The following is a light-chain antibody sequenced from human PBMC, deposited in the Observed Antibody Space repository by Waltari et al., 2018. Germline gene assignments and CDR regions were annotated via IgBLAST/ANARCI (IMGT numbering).Light chain of an antibody. V-gene: IGLV2-14*01. CDR2: DVS. CDR1: SSDVGFYNY. CDR3: NSYAGSSSWV. J-gene: IGLJ3*02. Sequence: QSALTQPASVSGSPGQSITISCTGTSSDVGFYNYVSWYQTHPGKAPKLMIYDVSERPSGVSNRFSGSKSGNTASLTISGLQAEDEADYYCNSYAGSSSWVFGGGTKLTVL.